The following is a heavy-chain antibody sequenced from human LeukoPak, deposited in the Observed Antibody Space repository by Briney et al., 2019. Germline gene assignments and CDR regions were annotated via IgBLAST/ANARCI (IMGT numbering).Heavy chain of an antibody. J-gene: IGHJ4*02. CDR1: GYTFTSYD. D-gene: IGHD3-9*01. Sequence: ASVKVSCKASGYTFTSYDINWVRQATGQGLEWMGWISAYNGNTNYAQKLQGRVTMTTDTSTSTAYMELRSLRSDDTAVYYCARGGETYYDILTGSSALDYWGQGTLVTVSS. CDR2: ISAYNGNT. CDR3: ARGGETYYDILTGSSALDY. V-gene: IGHV1-18*01.